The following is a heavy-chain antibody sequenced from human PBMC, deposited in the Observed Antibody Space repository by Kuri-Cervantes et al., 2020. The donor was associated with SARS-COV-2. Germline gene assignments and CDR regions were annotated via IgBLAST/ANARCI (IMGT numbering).Heavy chain of an antibody. J-gene: IGHJ6*02. CDR3: ATYTLPDILTGDYEEDNDYYDGMDV. D-gene: IGHD3-9*01. Sequence: ASVKVSCKATGYTFPSYAVHWVRQAPGQRLEWMGWINAGNGNTKYLLKFQGRVTITRDTSASTAYMELSSLRPEDTDVYYCATYTLPDILTGDYEEDNDYYDGMDVWGQGTLVTVSS. CDR2: INAGNGNT. CDR1: GYTFPSYA. V-gene: IGHV1-3*01.